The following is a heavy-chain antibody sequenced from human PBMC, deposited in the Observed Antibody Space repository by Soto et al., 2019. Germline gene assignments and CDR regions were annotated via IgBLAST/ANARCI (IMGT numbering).Heavy chain of an antibody. Sequence: SVKVSCKASGGTFSSYTISWVRQAPGQGLEWMGRIIPILGIANYAQKFQGRVTITADKSTSTAYMELSSLRSEDTAVYYCARELRFSNQYYYYYMDVWGKGITVTVSS. CDR1: GGTFSSYT. V-gene: IGHV1-69*04. D-gene: IGHD5-12*01. CDR2: IIPILGIA. J-gene: IGHJ6*03. CDR3: ARELRFSNQYYYYYMDV.